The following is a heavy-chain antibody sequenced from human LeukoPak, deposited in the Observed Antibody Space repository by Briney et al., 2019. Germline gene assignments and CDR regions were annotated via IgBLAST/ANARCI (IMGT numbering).Heavy chain of an antibody. Sequence: PWGSLSLPCSASGFTFSSFAMHWVRQAPGKGLECVSSISSDGSSIYYADSVKDRFTISRDNSKNTLYLQMSSLRPEDTAVFYCVRRYTAYDHWGQGTLV. CDR1: GFTFSSFA. D-gene: IGHD5-12*01. CDR2: ISSDGSSI. V-gene: IGHV3-64D*06. CDR3: VRRYTAYDH. J-gene: IGHJ4*02.